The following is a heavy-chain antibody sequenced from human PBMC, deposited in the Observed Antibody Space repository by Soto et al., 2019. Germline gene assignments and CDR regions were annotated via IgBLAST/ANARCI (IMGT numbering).Heavy chain of an antibody. J-gene: IGHJ4*02. CDR3: ARDSVRFLEHFSKDYFDY. V-gene: IGHV3-33*08. CDR2: LWYDGSGE. CDR1: GFTFSDYG. D-gene: IGHD3-3*01. Sequence: QVHLVESGGGVVQPGGSLRLSCAGSGFTFSDYGMHWVRQAPGKGLEWVAVLWYDGSGEYYTDSVRGRFTISRVNSKNTLYLQMNNLRDEDTGVYYCARDSVRFLEHFSKDYFDYLGQGTRVTVSS.